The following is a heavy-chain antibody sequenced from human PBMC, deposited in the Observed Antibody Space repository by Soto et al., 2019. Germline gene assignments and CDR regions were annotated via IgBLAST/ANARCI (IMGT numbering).Heavy chain of an antibody. Sequence: QVQLVQSGAEVKKPGASVKVSCKASGYTFTSYDVNWVRQATGQGLEWMGWKNPNSGNTGYAQKFQGRVTMTRNTSISTAYMELSSLRSEDTAVYYCARGGSVGLLWFGDPTMGYWGQGTLVTVSS. V-gene: IGHV1-8*01. J-gene: IGHJ4*02. D-gene: IGHD3-10*01. CDR1: GYTFTSYD. CDR2: KNPNSGNT. CDR3: ARGGSVGLLWFGDPTMGY.